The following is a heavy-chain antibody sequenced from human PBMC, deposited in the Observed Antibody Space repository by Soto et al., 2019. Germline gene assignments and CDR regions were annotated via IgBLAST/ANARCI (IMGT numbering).Heavy chain of an antibody. J-gene: IGHJ4*02. CDR1: GGSISSGGYY. CDR2: IYYSGST. Sequence: PSETLSLTCTVSGGSISSGGYYWSWIRQHPGKGLEWIGYIYYSGSTYYNPSLKSRVTISVDTSKNQFSLKLSSVTAADTAVYYCARDRMTTVTPYFDYWGQGTLVTVSS. V-gene: IGHV4-31*03. CDR3: ARDRMTTVTPYFDY. D-gene: IGHD4-17*01.